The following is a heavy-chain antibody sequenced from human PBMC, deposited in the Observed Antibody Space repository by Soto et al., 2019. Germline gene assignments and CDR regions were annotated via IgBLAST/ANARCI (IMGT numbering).Heavy chain of an antibody. D-gene: IGHD6-13*01. J-gene: IGHJ4*02. V-gene: IGHV1-2*04. CDR2: INPNSGGT. Sequence: VASVKVSCKASGYTFTGYYMHWVRQAPGQGLEWMGWINPNSGGTNYAQKFQGWVTMTRDTSISTAYMELSRLRSDDTAVYYCAREGTAAAGTPRFDYWGQGTQVTVTS. CDR1: GYTFTGYY. CDR3: AREGTAAAGTPRFDY.